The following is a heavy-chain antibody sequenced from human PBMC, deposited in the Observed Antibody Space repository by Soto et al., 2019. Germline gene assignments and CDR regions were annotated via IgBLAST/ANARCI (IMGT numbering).Heavy chain of an antibody. J-gene: IGHJ5*02. CDR3: AREVPAAMKHWFDP. CDR1: GGSISSGGYY. D-gene: IGHD2-2*01. CDR2: IYYSGST. V-gene: IGHV4-31*03. Sequence: QVQLQESGPGLVKPSQTLSLTCTVSGGSISSGGYYWSWIRQHPGKGLEWIGYIYYSGSTYYNPSLQSRVTISVDTSKNQFSLKLSSVTAADTAVYYCAREVPAAMKHWFDPWGQGTLVTVSS.